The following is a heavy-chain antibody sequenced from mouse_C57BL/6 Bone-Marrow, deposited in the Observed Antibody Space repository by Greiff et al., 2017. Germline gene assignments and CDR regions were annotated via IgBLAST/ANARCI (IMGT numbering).Heavy chain of an antibody. J-gene: IGHJ3*01. Sequence: EVQGVESGEGLVKPGGSLKLSCAASGFTFSSYAMSWVRQTPAKRLEWVAYISSGGDYLYYADNVKGRFTISRDNARNTLYLQMSSLKSEDTAMYYCTRVGAYGSSPFAYWGQGTLVTVSA. D-gene: IGHD1-1*01. CDR1: GFTFSSYA. CDR2: ISSGGDYL. CDR3: TRVGAYGSSPFAY. V-gene: IGHV5-9-1*02.